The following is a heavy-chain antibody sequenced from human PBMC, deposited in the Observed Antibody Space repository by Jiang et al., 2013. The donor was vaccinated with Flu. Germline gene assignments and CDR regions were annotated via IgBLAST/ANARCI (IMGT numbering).Heavy chain of an antibody. CDR1: GGSISSSSYY. Sequence: KPSETLSLTCTVSGGSISSSSYYWGWIRQPPGKGLEWIGSIYYSGSTYYNPSLKSRVTISVDTSKNQFSLKLSSVTAADTAVYYCARHLGGDYDWFDPWGQGTLVTVSS. CDR3: ARHLGGDYDWFDP. V-gene: IGHV4-39*07. J-gene: IGHJ5*02. CDR2: IYYSGST. D-gene: IGHD4-17*01.